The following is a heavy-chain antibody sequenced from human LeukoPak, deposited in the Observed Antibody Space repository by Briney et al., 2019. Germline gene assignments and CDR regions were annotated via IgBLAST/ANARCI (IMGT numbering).Heavy chain of an antibody. J-gene: IGHJ3*02. CDR1: GFTFSRYT. CDR3: ARDRYYYDSSGYYPPNDAFDI. CDR2: ISGSDGDT. D-gene: IGHD3-22*01. V-gene: IGHV3-23*01. Sequence: GGSLRLSCTASGFTFSRYTMSWVRQAPGKGLEWVSSISGSDGDTFHADSVKGRFTISRDNSKNTLYLQMNSLRAEDTAVYYCARDRYYYDSSGYYPPNDAFDIWGQGTMVTVSS.